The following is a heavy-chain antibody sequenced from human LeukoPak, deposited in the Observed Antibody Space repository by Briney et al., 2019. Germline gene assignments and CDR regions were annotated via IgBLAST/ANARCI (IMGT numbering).Heavy chain of an antibody. J-gene: IGHJ4*02. CDR2: IIPIFGTA. CDR3: ARGFLDTALSLADY. V-gene: IGHV1-69*13. Sequence: ASVKVSCKASGGTFSSYAISWVRQAPGQGLEWMGGIIPIFGTANYAQKFQGRVTITADESTSTAYMELSSLRSEDTAVYYCARGFLDTALSLADYWGQGTLVTVSS. CDR1: GGTFSSYA. D-gene: IGHD5-18*01.